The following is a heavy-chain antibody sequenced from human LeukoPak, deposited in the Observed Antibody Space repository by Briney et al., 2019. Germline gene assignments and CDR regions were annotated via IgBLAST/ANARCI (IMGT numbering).Heavy chain of an antibody. Sequence: GGSLRLSCATSGFTFSRYAMTRVRQAPGKGLEWVSIISDSGGSPYYADSVKGRFTISRDNSKNTLYLQMNSLRAEDTAVYYCAKVSTDIVVVPAADMDVWGKGTTVTVSS. V-gene: IGHV3-23*01. J-gene: IGHJ6*03. CDR2: ISDSGGSP. CDR1: GFTFSRYA. D-gene: IGHD2-2*01. CDR3: AKVSTDIVVVPAADMDV.